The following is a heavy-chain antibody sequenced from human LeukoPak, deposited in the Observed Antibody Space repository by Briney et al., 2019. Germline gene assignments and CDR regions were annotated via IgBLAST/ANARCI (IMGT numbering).Heavy chain of an antibody. J-gene: IGHJ4*02. V-gene: IGHV1-46*01. Sequence: ASVKVSCKVSGYTLTELSMHWVRQAPGKGLEWMGIINPSGGSTSYAQKFQGRVTMTRDMSTSAVYMELSRLRSDDTAIYYCTGDSLPGIIASIFDSWGQGTLVTVSS. D-gene: IGHD3-10*01. CDR3: TGDSLPGIIASIFDS. CDR2: INPSGGST. CDR1: GYTLTELS.